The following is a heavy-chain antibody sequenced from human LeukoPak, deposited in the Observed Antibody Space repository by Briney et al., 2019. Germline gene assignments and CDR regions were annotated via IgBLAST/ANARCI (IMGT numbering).Heavy chain of an antibody. Sequence: GGSLRLSSAASGFTVSSNFMNWVRQAPGKGLEWVSVIYSGGTTYYADSVERRFTITRDNYENTLYLQMNSLRAEDAAVYYCARDLVAAAFNWFDPWGQGTLVTVSS. CDR3: ARDLVAAAFNWFDP. D-gene: IGHD6-13*01. CDR1: GFTVSSNF. CDR2: IYSGGTT. V-gene: IGHV3-53*01. J-gene: IGHJ5*02.